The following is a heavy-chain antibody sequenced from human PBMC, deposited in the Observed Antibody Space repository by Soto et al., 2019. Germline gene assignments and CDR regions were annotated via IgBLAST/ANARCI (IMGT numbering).Heavy chain of an antibody. CDR3: ARDDSGTTLDY. CDR2: IYYSGST. D-gene: IGHD1-1*01. CDR1: GGSISSYY. Sequence: PSATLSLTCTVSGGSISSYYWSWIRQPPGKGLEWIGYIYYSGSTNYNPSLKSRVTISVDTSKNQFSLKLSSVTAADTAVYYCARDDSGTTLDYWGQGTLVTVS. V-gene: IGHV4-59*01. J-gene: IGHJ4*02.